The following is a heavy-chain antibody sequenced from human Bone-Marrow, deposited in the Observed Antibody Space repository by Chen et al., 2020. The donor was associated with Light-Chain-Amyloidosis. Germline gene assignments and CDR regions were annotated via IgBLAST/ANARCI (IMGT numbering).Heavy chain of an antibody. CDR1: GGSFSAYY. Sequence: QVQLQQWGAGLLKPSETLSLTCAVYGGSFSAYYWSWVRQPPGKGLEWIGDVTHTGSTSYNPSVESRVTMSLGISKNQFSLKLTAVTAADTAVYYCARNGHYSIDSWGQGTLVTVSS. J-gene: IGHJ4*02. CDR2: VTHTGST. CDR3: ARNGHYSIDS. D-gene: IGHD2-15*01. V-gene: IGHV4-34*01.